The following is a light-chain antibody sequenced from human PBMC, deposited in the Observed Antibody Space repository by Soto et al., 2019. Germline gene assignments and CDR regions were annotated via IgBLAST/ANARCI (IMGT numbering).Light chain of an antibody. V-gene: IGLV2-8*01. J-gene: IGLJ1*01. Sequence: QPVLTQPPSASGSPGQSVTISCTGTSSDVGGYNYVSWYQQHPGKAPKLMIYEVSKRPSGVPDRFSGSKSGNTASLTVSGLQAEDEADYYCSSYAGSNVFGTGTKVTVL. CDR2: EVS. CDR3: SSYAGSNV. CDR1: SSDVGGYNY.